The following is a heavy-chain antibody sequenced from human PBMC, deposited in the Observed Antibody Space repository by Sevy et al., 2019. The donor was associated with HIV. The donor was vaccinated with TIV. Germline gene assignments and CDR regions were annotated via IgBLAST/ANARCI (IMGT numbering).Heavy chain of an antibody. Sequence: GGSLRLSCAASGFTFSDAWLSWVRQAPGKGLEWVGRVRSKGDGGTTDYAAPVKGRFNIARDDSKNVLYVQMNSLKIEDTGVYYCTTEGADWGQGTRVTVSS. CDR3: TTEGAD. J-gene: IGHJ4*02. CDR1: GFTFSDAW. V-gene: IGHV3-15*01. CDR2: VRSKGDGGTT.